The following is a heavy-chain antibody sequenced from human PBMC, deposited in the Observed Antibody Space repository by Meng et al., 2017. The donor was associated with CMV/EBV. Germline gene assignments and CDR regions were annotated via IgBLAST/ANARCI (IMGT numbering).Heavy chain of an antibody. CDR2: INYSGST. V-gene: IGHV4-34*01. CDR3: ASAGDYGGNSKYYFDY. Sequence: SETLSLTCAVYGGSFSGYYWSWIRQPPGKGLEWIGEINYSGSTNYNPSLKSRVTISVDTSKNQFSLKLSSVTAADTAVYYCASAGDYGGNSKYYFDYWGQGTLVTVSS. J-gene: IGHJ4*02. CDR1: GGSFSGYY. D-gene: IGHD4-23*01.